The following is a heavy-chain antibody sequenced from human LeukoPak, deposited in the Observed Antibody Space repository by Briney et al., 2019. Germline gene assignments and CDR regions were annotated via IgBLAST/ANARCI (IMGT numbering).Heavy chain of an antibody. CDR2: MWGDGTNE. D-gene: IGHD6-19*01. Sequence: GGSLRLSCTASGFNFGIYGMHWVRQAPGKGLEWVAVMWGDGTNEYYVESVKGRFTISRDNGKRTLYLQMNSLRVEDTAVYYCATVGPTVAGQNLDYWDQGTLVTVSS. CDR1: GFNFGIYG. J-gene: IGHJ4*02. CDR3: ATVGPTVAGQNLDY. V-gene: IGHV3-33*01.